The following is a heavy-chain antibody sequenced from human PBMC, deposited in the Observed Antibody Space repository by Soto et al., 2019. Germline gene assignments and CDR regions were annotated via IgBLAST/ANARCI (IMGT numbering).Heavy chain of an antibody. J-gene: IGHJ6*02. V-gene: IGHV3-30*18. CDR2: ISYDGSNK. Sequence: QVQLVASGGGVVQPGRSLRLSCAASGFTFSSYGMHWVRQAPGKGLEWVAVISYDGSNKYYADSVKGRFTISRDNSKNTLYLQMNSLRAEETAVYYCAKRHGADYYGMDVWGQGTTVTVSS. D-gene: IGHD3-10*01. CDR3: AKRHGADYYGMDV. CDR1: GFTFSSYG.